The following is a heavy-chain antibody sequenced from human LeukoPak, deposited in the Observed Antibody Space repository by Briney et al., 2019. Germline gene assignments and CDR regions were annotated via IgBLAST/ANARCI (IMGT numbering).Heavy chain of an antibody. CDR1: GFTFSSYW. CDR2: IKQDGSEK. V-gene: IGHV3-7*03. Sequence: PGGSLRLSCAASGFTFSSYWVSWVRQAPGKGLERVANIKQDGSEKYYVDSVNGRFTISRDNAKNSLYLQMNSLRAEDTAVYYCARDRELRYFDWFLDYWGQGALVTVSS. J-gene: IGHJ4*02. CDR3: ARDRELRYFDWFLDY. D-gene: IGHD3-9*01.